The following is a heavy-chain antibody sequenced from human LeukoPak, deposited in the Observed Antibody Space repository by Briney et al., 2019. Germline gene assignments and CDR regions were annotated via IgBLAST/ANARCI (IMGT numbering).Heavy chain of an antibody. Sequence: ASVKVSCKAAGYTFTTYNINWVRQAPGQGLEWMGWISGYNGNTNYAQKLQGRVTMTTDTSTSTAYMELRSLKSDDTAVYYCASLKNYYDSSGYLVTDAFDIWGQGTMVTVSS. V-gene: IGHV1-18*01. CDR2: ISGYNGNT. CDR3: ASLKNYYDSSGYLVTDAFDI. CDR1: GYTFTTYN. J-gene: IGHJ3*02. D-gene: IGHD3-22*01.